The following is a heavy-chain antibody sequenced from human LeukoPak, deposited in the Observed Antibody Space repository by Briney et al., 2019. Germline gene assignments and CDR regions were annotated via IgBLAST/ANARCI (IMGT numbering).Heavy chain of an antibody. V-gene: IGHV1-2*06. CDR3: ARLSSGWLSFDP. CDR1: GYTFTGYY. J-gene: IGHJ5*02. D-gene: IGHD6-19*01. Sequence: ASVTVSCTASGYTFTGYYMHWVRQAPGQGLEWMGRINPNSGGTNYAQKFQGRVTMTRDTSISTAYMELSRLRSDDTAMYYCARLSSGWLSFDPWGQGTLVTVSS. CDR2: INPNSGGT.